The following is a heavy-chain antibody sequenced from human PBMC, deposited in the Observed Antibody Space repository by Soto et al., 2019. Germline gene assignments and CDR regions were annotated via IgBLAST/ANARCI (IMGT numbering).Heavy chain of an antibody. Sequence: QVQLVESGGGVVQPGGSLRLSCVASGFIFSKYAIYWVRQAPGKGPDWVAVISNDGSIRDYADSVKGRFTISRDNSKNTLYLQMNSLKPEDTAMYFCARGDIVVNGPFDYWGQGTLVTVSS. CDR3: ARGDIVVNGPFDY. D-gene: IGHD5-12*01. V-gene: IGHV3-30-3*01. CDR2: ISNDGSIR. CDR1: GFIFSKYA. J-gene: IGHJ4*02.